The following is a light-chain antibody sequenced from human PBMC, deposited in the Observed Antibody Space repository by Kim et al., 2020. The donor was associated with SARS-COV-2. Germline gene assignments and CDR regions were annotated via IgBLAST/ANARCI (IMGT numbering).Light chain of an antibody. Sequence: ASEGDTVTITWRASQGISTYLAWYQQKPGKLPKLLIYSASNLQSGVPLRFRGSGSGTRFSLTISSLQPEDIATYYCQKYDRAPRSFGQGTKVDIK. J-gene: IGKJ1*01. CDR2: SAS. V-gene: IGKV1-27*01. CDR3: QKYDRAPRS. CDR1: QGISTY.